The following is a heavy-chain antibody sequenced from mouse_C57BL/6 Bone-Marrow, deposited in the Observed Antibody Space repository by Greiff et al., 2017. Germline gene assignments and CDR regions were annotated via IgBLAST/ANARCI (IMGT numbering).Heavy chain of an antibody. Sequence: VQLQQSGTVLARPGASVKMSCKTSGYTFTSYWMHWVKQRPGQGLEWIGAIYPGNSDTSYNQKFKGKAKLTAVTSASTAYMELSSLTNEDSAVYYCTLYSNYPYYFDYWGQGTTLTVSS. V-gene: IGHV1-5*01. CDR3: TLYSNYPYYFDY. CDR2: IYPGNSDT. D-gene: IGHD2-5*01. CDR1: GYTFTSYW. J-gene: IGHJ2*01.